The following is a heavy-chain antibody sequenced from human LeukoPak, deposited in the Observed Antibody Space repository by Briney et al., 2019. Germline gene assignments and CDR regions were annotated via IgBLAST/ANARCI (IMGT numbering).Heavy chain of an antibody. J-gene: IGHJ4*02. CDR2: ISYDGSNK. CDR1: GFTFSSYA. CDR3: AKDRGYSDY. Sequence: GRSLRLSCAASGFTFSSYAMHWVRQAPGKGLEWVAVISYDGSNKYYADSVKGRFTISRDNSKNTLYLQMNSLRAEDTAVYYCAKDRGYSDYWGQGTLVTVSS. V-gene: IGHV3-30*18.